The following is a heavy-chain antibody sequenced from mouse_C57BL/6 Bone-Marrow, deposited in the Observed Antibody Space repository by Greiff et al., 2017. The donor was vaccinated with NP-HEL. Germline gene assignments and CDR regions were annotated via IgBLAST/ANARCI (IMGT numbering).Heavy chain of an antibody. CDR1: GFNIKDDY. Sequence: EVQRVESGAELVRPGASVKLSCTASGFNIKDDYMHWVKQRPEQGLEWIGWIDPENGDTEYASKFQGKATITADTSSNTAYLQLSSLTSEDTAVYYCTTSTHFDYWGQGTTLTVSS. V-gene: IGHV14-4*01. J-gene: IGHJ2*01. CDR2: IDPENGDT. CDR3: TTSTHFDY. D-gene: IGHD6-1*01.